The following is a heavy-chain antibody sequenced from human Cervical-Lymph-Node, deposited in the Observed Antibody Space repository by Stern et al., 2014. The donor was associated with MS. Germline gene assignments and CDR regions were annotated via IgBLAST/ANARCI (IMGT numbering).Heavy chain of an antibody. D-gene: IGHD2-8*01. CDR2: FIPILGSS. Sequence: QVQLVQSEAEAKKPGSSVKVSCKASGGTFNSYAINWVRQAPGPGLEWIGQFIPILGSSKYAQKFQGRVTITADESTTTAYVELNSLRSEDTAIYYCARGSHQLYYAFEYWGQGTLVTVSS. CDR3: ARGSHQLYYAFEY. V-gene: IGHV1-69*01. CDR1: GGTFNSYA. J-gene: IGHJ4*02.